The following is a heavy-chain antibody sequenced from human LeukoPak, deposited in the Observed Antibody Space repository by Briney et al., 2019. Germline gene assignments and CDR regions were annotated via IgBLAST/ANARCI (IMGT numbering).Heavy chain of an antibody. D-gene: IGHD3-10*01. CDR2: IWFDGSNK. CDR1: GFTFSSYG. Sequence: GGSLRLSCAASGFTFSSYGMHWVRQAPGKGLEWVAVIWFDGSNKYYADSVKGRITISRDNSKNTLYLQMNSLRVEDTAVYYCARDHGSGIYLEYFDYWGQGTLVTVSS. CDR3: ARDHGSGIYLEYFDY. J-gene: IGHJ4*02. V-gene: IGHV3-33*01.